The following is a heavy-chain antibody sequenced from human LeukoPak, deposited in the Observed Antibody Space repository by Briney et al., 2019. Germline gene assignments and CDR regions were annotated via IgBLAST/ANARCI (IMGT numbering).Heavy chain of an antibody. J-gene: IGHJ4*02. CDR3: AGSRLAADY. CDR2: INHSGST. Sequence: GSLRLSCAASGFTFSSYWMSWIRQPPGKGLEWIGEINHSGSTNYNPSLKSRVTISVDTSKNRFSLKLSSVTAADTAVYYCAGSRLAADYWGQGTLVTVSS. D-gene: IGHD6-19*01. CDR1: GFTFSSYW. V-gene: IGHV4-34*08.